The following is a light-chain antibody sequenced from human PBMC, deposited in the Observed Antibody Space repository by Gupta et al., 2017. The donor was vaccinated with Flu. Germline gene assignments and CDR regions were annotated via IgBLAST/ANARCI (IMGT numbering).Light chain of an antibody. V-gene: IGLV4-69*01. Sequence: VNLTCTLSSGHTNYVIALHQHRPGTGPPSLMMVYRDGSHITGDAIPYCVSGPSSAPAPSLTVSSLRSEEEADYHCQTWGTAIWVFGGGTKLTVL. CDR2: VYRDGSH. CDR3: QTWGTAIWV. J-gene: IGLJ3*02. CDR1: SGHTNYV.